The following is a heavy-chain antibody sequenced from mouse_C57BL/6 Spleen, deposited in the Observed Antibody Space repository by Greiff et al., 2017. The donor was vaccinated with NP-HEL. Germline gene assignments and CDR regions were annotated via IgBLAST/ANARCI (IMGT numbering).Heavy chain of an antibody. D-gene: IGHD1-1*01. V-gene: IGHV1-72*01. J-gene: IGHJ4*01. CDR3: ARSHNNGTYYDAMDY. Sequence: QVQLQQPGAELVKPGASVTLSCKASGYTFTSYWMHWVKQRPGRGLEWIGRIDPSSGGTKYNEKFKSMATLTVDTPSSTAYMQLSSLTTEEAAVYDCARSHNNGTYYDAMDYWGQGTSVTVSS. CDR2: IDPSSGGT. CDR1: GYTFTSYW.